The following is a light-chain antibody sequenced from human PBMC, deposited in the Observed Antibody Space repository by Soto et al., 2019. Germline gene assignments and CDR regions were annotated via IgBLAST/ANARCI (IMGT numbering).Light chain of an antibody. CDR3: QQYGSSPWT. Sequence: EIVLTQSPGTLSLSPGETATLSCRASQTVDSRSLAWYQQKPGQAPRLLIFGPSCRAAGIPDRFSGSVSGIEFTLAITRLRPEDFAMYYCQQYGSSPWTFGQGTSVEI. V-gene: IGKV3-20*01. CDR2: GPS. J-gene: IGKJ1*01. CDR1: QTVDSRS.